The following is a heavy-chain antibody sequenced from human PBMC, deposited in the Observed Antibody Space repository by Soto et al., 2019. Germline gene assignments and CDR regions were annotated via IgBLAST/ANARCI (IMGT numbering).Heavy chain of an antibody. V-gene: IGHV1-8*01. CDR2: MNPNSGNT. D-gene: IGHD6-6*01. J-gene: IGHJ6*03. Sequence: GASVKVSCKASGYTFTSYDINWVRQATGQGLEWMGWMNPNSGNTGYAQKFQGRVTMTRNTSISTAYMELSSLRSEDTAVYYCARGGSSSSGVWYYYYYMDVWGKGTTVTVSS. CDR3: ARGGSSSSGVWYYYYYMDV. CDR1: GYTFTSYD.